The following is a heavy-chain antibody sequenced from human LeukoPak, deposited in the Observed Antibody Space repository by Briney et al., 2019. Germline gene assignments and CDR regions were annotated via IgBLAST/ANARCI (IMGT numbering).Heavy chain of an antibody. CDR3: ARVRRSSGQNWFDP. CDR2: IYHSGST. Sequence: SETLSLTCTVSGYSISSGYYWIWIRQPPGKGLEWIGSIYHSGSTYYYPSLKSRVTMSLDTSKNQFSLKLSSVTAADTAVYYCARVRRSSGQNWFDPWGQGTLVTVSS. V-gene: IGHV4-38-2*02. J-gene: IGHJ5*02. D-gene: IGHD6-19*01. CDR1: GYSISSGYY.